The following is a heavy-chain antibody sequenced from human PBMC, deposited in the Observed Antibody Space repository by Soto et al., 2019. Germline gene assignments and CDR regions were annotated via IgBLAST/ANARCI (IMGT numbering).Heavy chain of an antibody. CDR1: GFTFTSPA. Sequence: SVQVSSKASGFTFTSPAVQWVRQARGQRLEWIGWTVVGSGNTNYAQKFQERVTITRDMSTSTAYTELSSLRSENTAVYYCAAGSPSYDFGSGYYYYYYYGMDVWGQGTTVTVSS. CDR3: AAGSPSYDFGSGYYYYYYYGMDV. D-gene: IGHD3-3*01. V-gene: IGHV1-58*01. J-gene: IGHJ6*02. CDR2: TVVGSGNT.